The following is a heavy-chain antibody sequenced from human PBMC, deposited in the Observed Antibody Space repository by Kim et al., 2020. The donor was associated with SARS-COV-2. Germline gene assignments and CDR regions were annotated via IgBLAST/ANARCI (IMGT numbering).Heavy chain of an antibody. V-gene: IGHV1-69*02. Sequence: QKFQGRVTITADKSTSTAYMELSSLRSEDTAVYYCARSRYYYDSSGYFDYWGQGTLVTVSS. D-gene: IGHD3-22*01. CDR3: ARSRYYYDSSGYFDY. J-gene: IGHJ4*02.